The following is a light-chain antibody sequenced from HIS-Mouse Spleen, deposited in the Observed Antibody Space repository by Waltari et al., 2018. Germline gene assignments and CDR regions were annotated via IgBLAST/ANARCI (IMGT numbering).Light chain of an antibody. CDR3: QQLNSYPPT. Sequence: DIQLTQSPSFLSASVGDRVTITCRASQGISGYLAWYQQKPGKALKLLIYAASTLQSGGPSRFSGSGSGTEFTLTISSLQPEDFATYYCQQLNSYPPTFGQGTKVEIK. CDR2: AAS. J-gene: IGKJ1*01. CDR1: QGISGY. V-gene: IGKV1-9*01.